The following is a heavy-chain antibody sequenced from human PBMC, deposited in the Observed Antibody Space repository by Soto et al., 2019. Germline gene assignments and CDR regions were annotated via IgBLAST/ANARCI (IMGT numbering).Heavy chain of an antibody. CDR2: IYYSGST. J-gene: IGHJ6*02. Sequence: SETLSLTCTVSGGSVSSGSYYWSWIRQPPGKGLEWIGYIYYSGSTNYNPSLKSRVTISVDTSKNQFSLKLSSVTAADTAVYYCARGEPYDFWSGYYSKSYYYYGMDVWGQGTTVTVSS. CDR1: GGSVSSGSYY. D-gene: IGHD3-3*01. V-gene: IGHV4-61*01. CDR3: ARGEPYDFWSGYYSKSYYYYGMDV.